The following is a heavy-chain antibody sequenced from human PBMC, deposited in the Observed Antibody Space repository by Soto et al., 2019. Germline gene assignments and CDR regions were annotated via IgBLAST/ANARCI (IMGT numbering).Heavy chain of an antibody. CDR1: GGSISSSSYY. Sequence: SETLSLTCTVSGGSISSSSYYWGWSRQPPGKGLEWIGSIYYSGSTYYNPSLKSRVTISVDTSKNQFSLKLSSVTAADTAVYYYARVDTAMEAYYYYYGMDVWGQGTTVTVSS. V-gene: IGHV4-39*01. D-gene: IGHD5-18*01. CDR3: ARVDTAMEAYYYYYGMDV. J-gene: IGHJ6*02. CDR2: IYYSGST.